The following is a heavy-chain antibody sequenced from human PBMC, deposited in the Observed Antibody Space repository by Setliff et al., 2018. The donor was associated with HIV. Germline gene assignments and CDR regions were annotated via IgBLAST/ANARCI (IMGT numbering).Heavy chain of an antibody. CDR3: ARSPQLYGDYRDAFDI. J-gene: IGHJ3*02. CDR1: GYTFTNYY. D-gene: IGHD4-17*01. V-gene: IGHV1-2*02. Sequence: ASVKVSCKASGYTFTNYYMHWVRQAPGQGLEWMGWINPNSGGTNYAQKFQGRVTITTDESTSTVYMELPSLRSEDTAVYYCARSPQLYGDYRDAFDIWGHGTMVTVS. CDR2: INPNSGGT.